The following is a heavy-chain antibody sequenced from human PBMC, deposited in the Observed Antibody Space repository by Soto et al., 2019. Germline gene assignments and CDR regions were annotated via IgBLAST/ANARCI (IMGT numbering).Heavy chain of an antibody. J-gene: IGHJ4*02. Sequence: SETLSLTCTVSGGSISSSSYYWGWIRQPPGKGLEWIGSIYYSGSTYYNPSLKSRVTISVDTSKNQFSLKLSSVTAADTAVYYCARLTYYDFWSGYYPYFDYWGQGTLVTVSS. D-gene: IGHD3-3*01. CDR1: GGSISSSSYY. CDR2: IYYSGST. V-gene: IGHV4-39*01. CDR3: ARLTYYDFWSGYYPYFDY.